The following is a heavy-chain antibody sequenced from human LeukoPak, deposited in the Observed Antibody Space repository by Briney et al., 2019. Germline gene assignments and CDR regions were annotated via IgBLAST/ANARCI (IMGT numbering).Heavy chain of an antibody. D-gene: IGHD3-22*01. CDR2: IYYSGST. CDR1: GGSISSYY. J-gene: IGHJ4*02. CDR3: ARGGYYYDSSGYFFDY. V-gene: IGHV4-59*01. Sequence: SSETLSLTCTVPGGSISSYYWSWIRQPPGKGLEWIGYIYYSGSTNYNPSLKSRVTISVDTSKNQFSLKLSSVTAADTAVYYCARGGYYYDSSGYFFDYWGQGTLVTVSS.